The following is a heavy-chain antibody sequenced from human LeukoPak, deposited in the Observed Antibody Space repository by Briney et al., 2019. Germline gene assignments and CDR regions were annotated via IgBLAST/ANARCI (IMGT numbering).Heavy chain of an antibody. CDR1: GFTLSSYG. Sequence: GGSLRLSCAASGFTLSSYGMHWVRQAPGKGLEWVAVISNDGSNKNYADSVKGRFTISRDNSKNTLCLQMSSLRAEDTALYYCAKGCSSGSTCYIIDYWGQGTLVTVSS. CDR2: ISNDGSNK. V-gene: IGHV3-30*18. D-gene: IGHD2-15*01. CDR3: AKGCSSGSTCYIIDY. J-gene: IGHJ4*02.